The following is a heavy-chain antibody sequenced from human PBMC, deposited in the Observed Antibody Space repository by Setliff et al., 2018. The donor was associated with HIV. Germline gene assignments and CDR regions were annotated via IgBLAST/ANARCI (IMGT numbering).Heavy chain of an antibody. CDR1: GHTFGNSD. CDR2: MTPNTGVA. J-gene: IGHJ6*04. V-gene: IGHV1-8*01. D-gene: IGHD3-10*01. Sequence: ASVKVSCKASGHTFGNSDIHWVRRATGQGLEWMGWMTPNTGVAGYALKFQGRVTMTRDTSISTAYMELSSLTSEDTAVYWCASGKGVGGVIITGGLDVWGKGTTVTVSS. CDR3: ASGKGVGGVIITGGLDV.